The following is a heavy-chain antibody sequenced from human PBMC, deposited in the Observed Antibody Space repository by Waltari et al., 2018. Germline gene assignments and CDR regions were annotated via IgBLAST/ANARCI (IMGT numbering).Heavy chain of an antibody. CDR3: ARARSGSYPDY. V-gene: IGHV6-1*01. J-gene: IGHJ4*02. CDR1: GTSVSSTIAP. CDR2: KYYRFKWYN. D-gene: IGHD1-26*01. Sequence: VQLQQSGPGLVKPPQTLSLTCALSGTSVSSTIAPLNWIRQPPTRGLEWLGRKYYRFKWYNDYAESVKSRITIIPDTSKNQFSLQLNSVTPEDTAVYYCARARSGSYPDYWGQGTLVTVSS.